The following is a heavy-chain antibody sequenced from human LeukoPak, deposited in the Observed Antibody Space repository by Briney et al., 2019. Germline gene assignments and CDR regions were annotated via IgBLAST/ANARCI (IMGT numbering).Heavy chain of an antibody. V-gene: IGHV3-48*04. Sequence: GRSLRLSCAASGFTFSSYSMNWVRQAPGKGLEWVSYISSSGSTIYYADSVKGRFTISRDNAKNSLYLQMNSLRAEDTAVYYCAELGITMIGGVWGKGTTVTISS. CDR2: ISSSGSTI. CDR3: AELGITMIGGV. D-gene: IGHD3-10*02. J-gene: IGHJ6*04. CDR1: GFTFSSYS.